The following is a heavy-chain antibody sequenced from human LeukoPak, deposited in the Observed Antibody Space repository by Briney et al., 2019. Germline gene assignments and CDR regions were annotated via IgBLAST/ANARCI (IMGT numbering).Heavy chain of an antibody. CDR2: ISSSSSTI. Sequence: GGSLRLSCAASGFTFSSYSMNWVRQAPGKGLEGVSYISSSSSTIYYADSVKGRFTISRDNAKNSLYLQMNSLRAEDTAVYYCARGIVVVPDKENFDYWDQGTLVTVSS. D-gene: IGHD2-2*01. CDR1: GFTFSSYS. J-gene: IGHJ4*02. V-gene: IGHV3-48*01. CDR3: ARGIVVVPDKENFDY.